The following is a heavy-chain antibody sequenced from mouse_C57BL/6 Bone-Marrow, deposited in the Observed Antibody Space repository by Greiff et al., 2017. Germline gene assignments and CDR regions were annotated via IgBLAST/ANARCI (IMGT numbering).Heavy chain of an antibody. CDR1: GFSFNTYA. Sequence: EVQWVESGGGLVQPKGSLKLSCAASGFSFNTYAMNWVRQAPGKGLEWVARIRSKSNNYATYYADSVKDRFTISRDDSESMLYLQMNNLKTEDTAMYYCVRHGYYGSSHLYYYAMDYWGQGTSVTVSS. CDR2: IRSKSNNYAT. V-gene: IGHV10-1*01. D-gene: IGHD1-1*01. CDR3: VRHGYYGSSHLYYYAMDY. J-gene: IGHJ4*01.